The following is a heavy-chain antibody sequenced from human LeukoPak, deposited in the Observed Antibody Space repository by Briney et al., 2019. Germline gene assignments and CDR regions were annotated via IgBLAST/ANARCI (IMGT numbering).Heavy chain of an antibody. Sequence: GESLKISCKGSGYTFSNYWIGWVRQMPGNGLEYLGIIYPGDSDTKYSPAFEGHITISVDKSITTACLQWSSLKASDTAMYYCARPDDNADYILSYWGQGTLVTVSS. CDR3: ARPDDNADYILSY. CDR2: IYPGDSDT. V-gene: IGHV5-51*01. D-gene: IGHD4-17*01. J-gene: IGHJ1*01. CDR1: GYTFSNYW.